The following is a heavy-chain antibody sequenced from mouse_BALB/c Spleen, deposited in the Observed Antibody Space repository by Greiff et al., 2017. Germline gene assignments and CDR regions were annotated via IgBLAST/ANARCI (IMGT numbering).Heavy chain of an antibody. CDR3: ARDYDYDWFAY. J-gene: IGHJ3*01. Sequence: EVQLVESGGGLVKPGGSRKLSCAASGFTFSSFGMHWVRQAPEKGLEWVAYISSGSSTIYYADTVKGRFTISRDNPKNTLFLQMTSLRSEDTAMYYCARDYDYDWFAYWGQGTLVTVSA. V-gene: IGHV5-17*02. D-gene: IGHD2-4*01. CDR1: GFTFSSFG. CDR2: ISSGSSTI.